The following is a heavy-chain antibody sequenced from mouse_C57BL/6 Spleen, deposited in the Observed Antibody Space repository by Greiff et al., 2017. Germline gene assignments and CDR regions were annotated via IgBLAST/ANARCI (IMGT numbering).Heavy chain of an antibody. Sequence: VQLQQSGAELVRPGASVKLSCKASGYTFTDYYINWVKQRPGQGLEWIARIYPGSGNTYYNEKFKGKATLTAEKSSSTAYMQLSSLTSEDSAVYFCARDGIAWFAYWGQGTLVTVSA. CDR3: ARDGIAWFAY. V-gene: IGHV1-76*01. CDR2: IYPGSGNT. CDR1: GYTFTDYY. J-gene: IGHJ3*01.